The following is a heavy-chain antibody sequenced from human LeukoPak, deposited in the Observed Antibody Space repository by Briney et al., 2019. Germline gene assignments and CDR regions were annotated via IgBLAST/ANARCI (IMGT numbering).Heavy chain of an antibody. Sequence: PGGSLRLSCAASGFTFSSYAMSWVRQAPGKGLEWVSAISGSGGSTCYADSVKGRFTISRDNSKNTLYLQMNSLRAEDTAVYYCAKDKRRYSYELYYFDYWGQGTLVTVSS. J-gene: IGHJ4*02. CDR1: GFTFSSYA. V-gene: IGHV3-23*01. CDR2: ISGSGGST. D-gene: IGHD5-18*01. CDR3: AKDKRRYSYELYYFDY.